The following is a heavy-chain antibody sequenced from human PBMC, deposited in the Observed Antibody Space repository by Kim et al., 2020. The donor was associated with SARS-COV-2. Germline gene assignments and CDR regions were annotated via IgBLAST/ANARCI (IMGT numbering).Heavy chain of an antibody. CDR3: AKDQWAMTTVSLIDY. V-gene: IGHV3-23*01. Sequence: ESVKGRFTISRDNTKNTQYQQRSSLRAENTAVYYCAKDQWAMTTVSLIDYWGQGTLVTVSS. J-gene: IGHJ4*02. D-gene: IGHD4-17*01.